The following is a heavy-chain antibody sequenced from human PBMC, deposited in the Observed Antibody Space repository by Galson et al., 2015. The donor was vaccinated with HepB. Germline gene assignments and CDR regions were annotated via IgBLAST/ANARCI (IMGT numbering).Heavy chain of an antibody. J-gene: IGHJ3*02. CDR3: ARAADSDKAFDI. Sequence: SLRLSCAASGFTFRRYSMNWVRQAPGKGLEWASSISSSSSYIYYADSVKGRFTISRDDAMNSLYLQMNSLRAEDTAVYYCARAADSDKAFDIWGQGTMVTVSS. CDR1: GFTFRRYS. V-gene: IGHV3-21*01. CDR2: ISSSSSYI. D-gene: IGHD2-15*01.